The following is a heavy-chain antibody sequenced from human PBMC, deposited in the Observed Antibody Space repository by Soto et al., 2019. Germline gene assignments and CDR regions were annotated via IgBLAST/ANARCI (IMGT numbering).Heavy chain of an antibody. V-gene: IGHV5-51*01. CDR1: GYIFTNYW. CDR2: MYPGDSDT. CDR3: ARGGYYDSSGYKDIAFDI. D-gene: IGHD3-22*01. Sequence: GESLKISCQGSGYIFTNYWIGWVRQMPGKGLEWMGIMYPGDSDTRYSPSFQGQVTISADKSISTAYLQWSSLKASDTAMYYCARGGYYDSSGYKDIAFDIWGQGTMVTVSS. J-gene: IGHJ3*02.